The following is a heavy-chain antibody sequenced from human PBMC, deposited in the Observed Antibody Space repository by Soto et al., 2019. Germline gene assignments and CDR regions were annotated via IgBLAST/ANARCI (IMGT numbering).Heavy chain of an antibody. Sequence: SETLSLTCTVSGGSISSYYWSWIRQPPGKGLEWIGYIYYSGSTNYNPSLKSRVTISVDTSKNQFSLKLSSVTATDTAVYYCATVRGNRYVWGKGTTVTVSS. CDR3: ATVRGNRYV. CDR1: GGSISSYY. J-gene: IGHJ6*04. D-gene: IGHD4-4*01. CDR2: IYYSGST. V-gene: IGHV4-59*01.